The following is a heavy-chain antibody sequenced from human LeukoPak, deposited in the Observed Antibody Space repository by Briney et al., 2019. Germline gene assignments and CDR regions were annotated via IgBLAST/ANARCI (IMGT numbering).Heavy chain of an antibody. CDR1: GGSISSYY. V-gene: IGHV4-59*12. Sequence: PSETLSLTCTVSGGSISSYYWSWIRQPPGKGLEWIGYVHYSGSTNYNPSLKSRVTISVDTSKNQFSLKLSSVTAADTAVYYCARDVAAVAGTGNYWGQGTLVTVSS. J-gene: IGHJ4*02. CDR3: ARDVAAVAGTGNY. CDR2: VHYSGST. D-gene: IGHD6-19*01.